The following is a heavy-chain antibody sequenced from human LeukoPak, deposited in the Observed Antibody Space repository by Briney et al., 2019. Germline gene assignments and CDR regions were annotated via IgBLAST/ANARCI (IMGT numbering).Heavy chain of an antibody. V-gene: IGHV6-1*01. J-gene: IGHJ3*02. Sequence: SQTLSLTCAISGDSASSNSAARNWIRQSPSRGLEWLGRTYYRSKWYNDYAISVKGRITTNPDTSKSQFSLQLNSVTPEDTAMYYCAREATGAFDIWGQGTMVTVSS. CDR1: GDSASSNSAA. CDR3: AREATGAFDI. CDR2: TYYRSKWYN.